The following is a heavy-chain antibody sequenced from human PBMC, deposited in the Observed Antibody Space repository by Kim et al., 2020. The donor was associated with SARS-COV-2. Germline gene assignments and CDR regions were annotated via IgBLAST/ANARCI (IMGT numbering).Heavy chain of an antibody. V-gene: IGHV3-53*04. J-gene: IGHJ6*02. D-gene: IGHD3-9*01. CDR3: ARGNNILTDYYYYGMDV. Sequence: KGRFTISRHNSKNTLYLQMNSLRAEDTAVYYCARGNNILTDYYYYGMDVWGQGTTVTVSS.